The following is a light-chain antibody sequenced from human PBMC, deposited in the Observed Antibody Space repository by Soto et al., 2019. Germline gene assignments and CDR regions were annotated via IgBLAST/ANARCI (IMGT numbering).Light chain of an antibody. CDR3: SSYAGTYTWV. Sequence: QSALTQPRSVSRTPGQSVTISCTGTSSDVGGYNYVSWYQQHPGAAPKLMIYDVIKRPSGVPDRFSGSKSGNAASLTISGLQAEDEADYYCSSYAGTYTWVFGGGTKLTVL. CDR2: DVI. V-gene: IGLV2-11*01. CDR1: SSDVGGYNY. J-gene: IGLJ3*02.